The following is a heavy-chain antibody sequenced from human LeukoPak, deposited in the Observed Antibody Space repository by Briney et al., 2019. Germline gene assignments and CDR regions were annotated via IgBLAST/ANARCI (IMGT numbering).Heavy chain of an antibody. CDR2: IIPIFGTA. D-gene: IGHD2-8*01. V-gene: IGHV1-69*06. CDR1: GGTFSSYA. J-gene: IGHJ4*02. Sequence: SVKVSCKASGGTFSSYAISWVRQAPGQGLEWMGGIIPIFGTANYAQKFQGRVTITADKSTSTAYMELSSLRSEDTAVYYCARGGYCTNGVCYDGDYWGQGTLVTVSS. CDR3: ARGGYCTNGVCYDGDY.